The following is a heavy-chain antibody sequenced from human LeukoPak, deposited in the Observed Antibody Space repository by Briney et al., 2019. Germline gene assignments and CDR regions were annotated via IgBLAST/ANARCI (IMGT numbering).Heavy chain of an antibody. V-gene: IGHV4-34*01. D-gene: IGHD3-10*01. CDR3: ASYYYYGSGSYGLGLDY. J-gene: IGHJ4*02. CDR1: GGSFSGYY. Sequence: SETLSLTCAVYGGSFSGYYWSWIRQPPGKGLEWIGEINHSGSTNYNPSLKSRVTISVDTSKNQFSLKLSSVTAADTAVYYCASYYYYGSGSYGLGLDYWGQGTLVTVSS. CDR2: INHSGST.